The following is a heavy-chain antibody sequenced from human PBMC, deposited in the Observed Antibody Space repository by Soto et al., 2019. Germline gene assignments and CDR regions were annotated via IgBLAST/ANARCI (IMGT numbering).Heavy chain of an antibody. D-gene: IGHD6-19*01. CDR3: ARGASITVAGTSFDY. V-gene: IGHV3-30-3*01. Sequence: QVQLVESGGGVAQPGRSLRLSCAASGFTFSSHSMHWVRQAPGKGLEWVAVISFDGSYKYYADSVKGRFPISRDNSKNTLYLQMNSLRVEDTAVYYWARGASITVAGTSFDYWGQGTLVTVSS. J-gene: IGHJ4*02. CDR2: ISFDGSYK. CDR1: GFTFSSHS.